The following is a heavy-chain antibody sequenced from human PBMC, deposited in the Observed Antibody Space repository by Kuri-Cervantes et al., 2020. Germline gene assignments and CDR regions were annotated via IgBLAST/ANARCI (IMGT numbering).Heavy chain of an antibody. CDR3: ARDGGFYDSSDY. J-gene: IGHJ4*02. D-gene: IGHD3-22*01. CDR2: ISAYNGNK. V-gene: IGHV1-18*01. CDR1: GYTFTSYG. Sequence: ASVKVSCKASGYTFTSYGISWVRQAPGQGLEWMGWISAYNGNKNYAQKLQGRVTITADKSTSTAYMELSSLISEDTAVYYFARDGGFYDSSDYWGQGTLATVSS.